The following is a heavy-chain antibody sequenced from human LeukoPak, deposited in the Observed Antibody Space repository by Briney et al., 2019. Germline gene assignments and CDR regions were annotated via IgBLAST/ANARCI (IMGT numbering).Heavy chain of an antibody. CDR1: GFTFSSYA. CDR2: ISFDGSNK. Sequence: GESLRLSCAASGFTFSSYAMHWVRQAPGKGLEWVTIISFDGSNKYYADSVKGRFTISRDNSKNTLYLQMNSLRAEDTAVYYCAKGPRSTMIVVLTRPKYFQHWGQGTLVTVSS. V-gene: IGHV3-30*04. D-gene: IGHD3-22*01. CDR3: AKGPRSTMIVVLTRPKYFQH. J-gene: IGHJ1*01.